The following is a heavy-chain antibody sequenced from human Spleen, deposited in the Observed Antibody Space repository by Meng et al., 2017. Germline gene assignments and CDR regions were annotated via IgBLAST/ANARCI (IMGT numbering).Heavy chain of an antibody. CDR2: IGHSGFT. CDR1: GGSISTSGYY. Sequence: QPQLQESGPGLVKPSEALSLTCSVSGGSISTSGYYWGWIRQPPGKGLEWIGSIGHSGFTYYTPSVKSRVTVSIDTFKSQFSLKLTSVTAADTAVYYCVRSSGWVRTGFDPWGQGTLVTVSS. D-gene: IGHD6-19*01. V-gene: IGHV4-39*01. J-gene: IGHJ5*02. CDR3: VRSSGWVRTGFDP.